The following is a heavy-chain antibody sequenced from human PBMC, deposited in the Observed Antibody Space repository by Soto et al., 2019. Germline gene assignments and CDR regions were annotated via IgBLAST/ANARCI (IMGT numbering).Heavy chain of an antibody. CDR1: GFTFGDYA. V-gene: IGHV3-49*03. CDR3: TRDDILTGYNWFDP. J-gene: IGHJ5*02. CDR2: IRSKAYGGTT. Sequence: GGSLRLSCTASGFTFGDYAMSWFRQAPGKGLEWVGFIRSKAYGGTTEYAASVKGRFTISRDDSKSIAYLQMNSLKTEDTAVYYCTRDDILTGYNWFDPWGQGTLVTVSS. D-gene: IGHD3-9*01.